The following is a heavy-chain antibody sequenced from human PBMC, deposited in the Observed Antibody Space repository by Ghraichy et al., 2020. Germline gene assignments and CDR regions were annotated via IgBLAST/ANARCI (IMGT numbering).Heavy chain of an antibody. CDR2: INHTGST. J-gene: IGHJ4*02. CDR3: ARPPHGDKDW. CDR1: GGSFNTYY. D-gene: IGHD4-23*01. Sequence: SEPLSLTCAVYGGSFNTYYWSWIRQPPGKGLEWIGEINHTGSTSYNPSLKNRVTISVDTSKNQISLKMNAVTAADTAVYYCARPPHGDKDWWGQGTLVTVSS. V-gene: IGHV4-34*01.